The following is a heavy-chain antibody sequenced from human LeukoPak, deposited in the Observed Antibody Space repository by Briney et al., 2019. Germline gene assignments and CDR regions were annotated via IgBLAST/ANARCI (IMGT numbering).Heavy chain of an antibody. CDR2: IWYDGSNK. Sequence: GGSLRLSCAASGFTFSSYGMHWVRQAPGKGLEWVAVIWYDGSNKYYADSVKGRFTISRDNSKNTLYPQMNSLRAEDTAVYYCAKPTFSYYYDSSGYSSFDYWGQGTLVTVSS. J-gene: IGHJ4*02. V-gene: IGHV3-33*06. CDR1: GFTFSSYG. D-gene: IGHD3-22*01. CDR3: AKPTFSYYYDSSGYSSFDY.